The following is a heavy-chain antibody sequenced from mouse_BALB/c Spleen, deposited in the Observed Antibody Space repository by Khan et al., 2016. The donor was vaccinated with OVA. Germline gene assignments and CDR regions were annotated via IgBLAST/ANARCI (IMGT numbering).Heavy chain of an antibody. CDR3: ARRRLRWNFDY. D-gene: IGHD1-1*01. CDR2: INLSTGYT. Sequence: QVQLKESGAELAKPGASVKMSCKASGYTFINYWILWVKQRPGQGLEWIGYINLSTGYTEYNQNFKDKATLTADKSSSTAYMQLSSLTSEDSAIYYCARRRLRWNFDYWGQGTTLTVSS. V-gene: IGHV1-7*01. J-gene: IGHJ2*01. CDR1: GYTFINYW.